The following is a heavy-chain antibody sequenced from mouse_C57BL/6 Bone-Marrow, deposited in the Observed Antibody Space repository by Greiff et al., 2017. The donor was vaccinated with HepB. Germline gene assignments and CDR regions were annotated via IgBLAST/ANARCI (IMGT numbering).Heavy chain of an antibody. J-gene: IGHJ2*01. CDR2: FYPGSGSI. Sequence: QVQLKESGPELVKPGASVKLSCKASGYTFTEYTIHWVKQRSGQGLEWIGWFYPGSGSIKYNEKFKDKATLTADKSSSTVYMERSRLTSEDSAVYFCARNRDGSSSYYFDYWGQGTTLTVSS. CDR1: GYTFTEYT. V-gene: IGHV1-62-2*01. D-gene: IGHD1-1*01. CDR3: ARNRDGSSSYYFDY.